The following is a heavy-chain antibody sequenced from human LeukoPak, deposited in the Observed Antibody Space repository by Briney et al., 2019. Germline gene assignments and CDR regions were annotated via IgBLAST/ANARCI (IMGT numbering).Heavy chain of an antibody. CDR2: IYYSGST. CDR3: ATVSYSSGHDY. Sequence: PSETLSLTCTVPGGSISSYYWSWIRQPPGKGLEWIGYIYYSGSTNYNPSLKSRVTISVDTSKNQFSLKLSSVTAADTAVYYCATVSYSSGHDYWGQGTLVTVSS. CDR1: GGSISSYY. J-gene: IGHJ4*02. D-gene: IGHD6-19*01. V-gene: IGHV4-59*01.